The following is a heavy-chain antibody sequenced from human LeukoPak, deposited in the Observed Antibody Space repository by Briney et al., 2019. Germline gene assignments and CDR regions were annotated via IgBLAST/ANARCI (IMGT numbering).Heavy chain of an antibody. D-gene: IGHD2-21*01. CDR3: ARYSPSMGVFDY. V-gene: IGHV4-59*01. CDR1: GGSISSYY. J-gene: IGHJ4*02. Sequence: SETLSLTCTVSGGSISSYYWSWIRQPPGKGLEWIGYIYYSGSTNYNPSLKSRVTISVDTSKNQFSLKLSSVTAADTAVYYCARYSPSMGVFDYWGQGTLVTVSS. CDR2: IYYSGST.